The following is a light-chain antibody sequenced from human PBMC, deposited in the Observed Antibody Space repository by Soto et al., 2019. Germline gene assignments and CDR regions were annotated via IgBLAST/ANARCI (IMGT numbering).Light chain of an antibody. Sequence: DIQMTQSPSTLSASVGDRVTLTCRASQNIMTLLAWYQQKPGKAPKLLIYKASTLESGVPSTFSGSGSETELTLTISSLQPDDFGTNCCQQYSSNTWTFGHGTKVDSK. V-gene: IGKV1-5*03. J-gene: IGKJ1*01. CDR1: QNIMTL. CDR3: QQYSSNTWT. CDR2: KAS.